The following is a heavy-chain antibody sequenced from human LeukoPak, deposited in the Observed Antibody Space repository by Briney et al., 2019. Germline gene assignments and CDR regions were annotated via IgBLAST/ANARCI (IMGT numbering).Heavy chain of an antibody. CDR2: ISYDGSNK. Sequence: GGSLRLSCAASGLTFSSYGMHWVRQAPGKGLEWVAVISYDGSNKYYADSVKGRFTISRDNSKNTLYLQMNSLRAEDTAVYYCARGPEDSNLRIPFHYYYMDVWGKGTTVTVSS. V-gene: IGHV3-30*19. J-gene: IGHJ6*03. CDR3: ARGPEDSNLRIPFHYYYMDV. CDR1: GLTFSSYG. D-gene: IGHD4-11*01.